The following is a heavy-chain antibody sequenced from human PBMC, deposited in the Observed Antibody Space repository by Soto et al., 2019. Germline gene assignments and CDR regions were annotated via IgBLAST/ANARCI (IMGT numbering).Heavy chain of an antibody. J-gene: IGHJ5*02. CDR3: ARGTVGTNPNWLGP. CDR1: GFTVSSSY. D-gene: IGHD1-26*01. V-gene: IGHV3-66*01. Sequence: EVQLVESGGGLVQPGGSLRLSCAASGFTVSSSYLYWVRRAPGKGLEWVSSIYKSGDTYYADSVKGSFTISRDNYKSTLFLQMNSLRAEDTAVYYCARGTVGTNPNWLGPWGQGTLVTVSS. CDR2: IYKSGDT.